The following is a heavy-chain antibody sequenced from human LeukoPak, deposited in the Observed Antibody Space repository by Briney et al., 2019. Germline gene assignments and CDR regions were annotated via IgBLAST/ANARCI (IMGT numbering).Heavy chain of an antibody. D-gene: IGHD6-6*01. Sequence: GGSLRLSCAASGFTVSSNYMSWVRQAPGKGLEWVSVIYSGGSTYYADSVKGRLTISRDNSKNTLYLQMNSLRAEDTAVYYCARGSSSFGWNWFDPWGQGTLVTVSS. J-gene: IGHJ5*02. V-gene: IGHV3-66*02. CDR2: IYSGGST. CDR3: ARGSSSFGWNWFDP. CDR1: GFTVSSNY.